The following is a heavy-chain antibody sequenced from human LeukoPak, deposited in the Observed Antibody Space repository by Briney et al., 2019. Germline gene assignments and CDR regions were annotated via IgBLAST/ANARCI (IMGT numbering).Heavy chain of an antibody. V-gene: IGHV1-18*01. CDR1: GYTFPSYC. Sequence: ASVKVFCKASGYTFPSYCISWVRQAPGQGLVWMGWISAYNGNTNYAQKLEGRVTMTTDTSTSTAYMELRSLRSDDTAVYYCARDGGGGSYLDYWGQGTLVTVSS. D-gene: IGHD1-26*01. CDR2: ISAYNGNT. CDR3: ARDGGGGSYLDY. J-gene: IGHJ4*02.